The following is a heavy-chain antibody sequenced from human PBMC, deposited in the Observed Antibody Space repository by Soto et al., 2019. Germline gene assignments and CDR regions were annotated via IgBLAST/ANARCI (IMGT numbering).Heavy chain of an antibody. Sequence: EVQLVESGGGLVQPGGSLQLSCKASGFTFTASAIHWVRQAPGKGLEWVGRVRTRPHNYATGYAASVKGRFTTSRDDSKNMAYLQMSSLDTEDTAVYFCASDSSGYLRTDYWGQGTLDTVSS. CDR2: VRTRPHNYAT. CDR1: GFTFTASA. CDR3: ASDSSGYLRTDY. V-gene: IGHV3-73*01. J-gene: IGHJ4*02. D-gene: IGHD3-22*01.